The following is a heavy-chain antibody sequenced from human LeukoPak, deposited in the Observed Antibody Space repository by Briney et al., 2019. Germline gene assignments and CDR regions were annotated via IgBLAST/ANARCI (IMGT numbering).Heavy chain of an antibody. Sequence: SETPSLTCTVSGGSISSSSYYWGWIRQPPGKGLEWIGSIYYSGSTYYNPSLKSRVTISVDTSKNQFSLKLSSVTAADTAVYYCARSTGKRIELDYWGQGTLVTVSS. J-gene: IGHJ4*02. CDR1: GGSISSSSYY. D-gene: IGHD1-1*01. CDR2: IYYSGST. V-gene: IGHV4-39*07. CDR3: ARSTGKRIELDY.